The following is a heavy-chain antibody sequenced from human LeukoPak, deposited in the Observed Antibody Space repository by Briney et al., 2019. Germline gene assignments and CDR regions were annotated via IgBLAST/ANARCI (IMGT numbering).Heavy chain of an antibody. CDR2: IYSSGST. D-gene: IGHD2-2*01. CDR3: ARIDIVVGPAVMWGWFDP. Sequence: PETLSLTCTVSGGSISSDYWSWIRQPPGKGLEWIGYIYSSGSTNYNPSLESRVTISVDASKNQFSLKLRSVTAADTAVYYCARIDIVVGPAVMWGWFDPWGQGTLVTVSS. CDR1: GGSISSDY. J-gene: IGHJ5*02. V-gene: IGHV4-59*08.